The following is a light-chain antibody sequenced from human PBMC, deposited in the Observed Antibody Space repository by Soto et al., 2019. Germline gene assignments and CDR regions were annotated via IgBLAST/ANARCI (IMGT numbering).Light chain of an antibody. CDR1: QGISDR. J-gene: IGKJ5*01. CDR3: QQRDGYPIT. V-gene: IGKV1-9*01. Sequence: DIQLTQSPSFLSASVGDRVTITRRASQGISDRLAWYQQRPGKAPNLLIHSASSLQSGVPLRFSGSGSGTEFTLTISSLQPADFATYYCQQRDGYPITFGQGTRLEMK. CDR2: SAS.